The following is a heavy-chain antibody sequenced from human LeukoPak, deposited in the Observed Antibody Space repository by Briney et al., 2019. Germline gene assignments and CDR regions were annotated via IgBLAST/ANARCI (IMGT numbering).Heavy chain of an antibody. CDR1: GFTFSSYE. V-gene: IGHV3-48*03. CDR2: IGASGADI. CDR3: AREPPKYSYMDV. J-gene: IGHJ6*02. Sequence: PGGSLRLSCAASGFTFSSYEMTWVRQAPGKGPEWVSYIGASGADIFYTDSVKGRFTISRDNAKNSLYLQLDTLRAEDTAIYYCAREPPKYSYMDVWGQGTTVTVSS. D-gene: IGHD5-18*01.